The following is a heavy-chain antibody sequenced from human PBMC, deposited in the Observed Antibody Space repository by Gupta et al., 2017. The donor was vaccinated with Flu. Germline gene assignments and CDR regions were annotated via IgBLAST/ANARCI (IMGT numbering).Heavy chain of an antibody. CDR2: ISSSGAT. CDR1: GFTFSSYE. D-gene: IGHD1-26*01. V-gene: IGHV3-48*03. J-gene: IGHJ4*02. Sequence: EVQLVESGGGLVQPGGSLRLSCAASGFTFSSYEMNWVRLAPGKGLEWVSFISSSGATYYKDSVKGRFSISRDNTKNSVYLQMNSLRVEETAVYYCARGHWDLWGQGTLVTVSS. CDR3: ARGHWDL.